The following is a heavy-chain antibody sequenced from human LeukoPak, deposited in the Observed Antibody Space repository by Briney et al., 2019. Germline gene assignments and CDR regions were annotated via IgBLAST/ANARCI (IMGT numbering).Heavy chain of an antibody. Sequence: GGSLRLSCAASGFTFSSYEMNWVRQAPGKGLEWVSYISSSGSTIYYADSVKGRFTISRDNAKNSLYLQMNSLRAEDTAVYYCARLLVYNSGGEAFDHWGQGTLVTVSS. CDR2: ISSSGSTI. CDR3: ARLLVYNSGGEAFDH. V-gene: IGHV3-48*03. CDR1: GFTFSSYE. D-gene: IGHD1-20*01. J-gene: IGHJ4*02.